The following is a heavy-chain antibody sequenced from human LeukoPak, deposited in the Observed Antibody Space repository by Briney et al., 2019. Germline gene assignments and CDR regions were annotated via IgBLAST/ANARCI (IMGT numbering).Heavy chain of an antibody. D-gene: IGHD5-18*01. Sequence: GSLRLSCAASGFTFSSYSMNWVRQAPGKGLEWVSYISSSGNTVDYADSVKGRFTISRDNAKNPLYLQMVSLRAEDTAGYYCARLRGYSYGYGDYWGQGTLVTVSS. CDR2: ISSSGNTV. J-gene: IGHJ4*02. CDR1: GFTFSSYS. CDR3: ARLRGYSYGYGDY. V-gene: IGHV3-48*04.